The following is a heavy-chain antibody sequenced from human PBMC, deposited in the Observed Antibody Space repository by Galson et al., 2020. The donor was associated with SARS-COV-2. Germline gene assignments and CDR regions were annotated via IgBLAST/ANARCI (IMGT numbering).Heavy chain of an antibody. V-gene: IGHV4-34*01. D-gene: IGHD6-19*01. Sequence: SQTLSLTCAVYGGSFSGYYWSWIRQPPGKGLEWIGEINHSGSTNYNPSLKSRVTISVDTSKNQFSLKLSSVTAADTAVYYCASMGDSSGWLAYYYYGMDVWGQGTTVTVSS. CDR3: ASMGDSSGWLAYYYYGMDV. CDR1: GGSFSGYY. CDR2: INHSGST. J-gene: IGHJ6*02.